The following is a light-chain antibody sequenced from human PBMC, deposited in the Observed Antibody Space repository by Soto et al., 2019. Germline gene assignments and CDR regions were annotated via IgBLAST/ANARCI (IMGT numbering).Light chain of an antibody. Sequence: QSALTQPASVSGSPGQSITISCTRTSRDVADYSYVSWYQQHPGKAPKLIIYEVTNRPSGVSNRFSGSKSGNTASLTISGLQAEDDADYFCSSYGSTPTRYVFGTGTKVTVL. CDR3: SSYGSTPTRYV. CDR2: EVT. V-gene: IGLV2-14*01. J-gene: IGLJ1*01. CDR1: SRDVADYSY.